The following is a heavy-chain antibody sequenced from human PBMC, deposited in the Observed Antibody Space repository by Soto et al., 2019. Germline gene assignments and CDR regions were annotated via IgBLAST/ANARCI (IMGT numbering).Heavy chain of an antibody. V-gene: IGHV3-33*01. CDR3: AREETTPDYGDYVEHYYMDV. D-gene: IGHD4-17*01. Sequence: GGSLRLSCAASGFTFSSYGMHWVRQAPGKGLEWVAVIWYDGSNKYYADSVKGRFTISRDNSKNTLYLQMNSLRAEDTAVYYCAREETTPDYGDYVEHYYMDVWGKGTTVTVSS. CDR1: GFTFSSYG. J-gene: IGHJ6*03. CDR2: IWYDGSNK.